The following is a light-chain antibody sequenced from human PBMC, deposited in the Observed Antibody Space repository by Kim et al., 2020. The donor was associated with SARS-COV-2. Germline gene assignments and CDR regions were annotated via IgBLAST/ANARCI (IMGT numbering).Light chain of an antibody. Sequence: VSPRQTASIPGSGDKLGDKYACWYQQKPGQSPVLVIYQDSKRPSGIPERFSGSNSGNTATLTISGTQAMDEADYYCQAWDSSTENVFGTGTKVTVL. CDR3: QAWDSSTENV. CDR2: QDS. V-gene: IGLV3-1*01. CDR1: KLGDKY. J-gene: IGLJ1*01.